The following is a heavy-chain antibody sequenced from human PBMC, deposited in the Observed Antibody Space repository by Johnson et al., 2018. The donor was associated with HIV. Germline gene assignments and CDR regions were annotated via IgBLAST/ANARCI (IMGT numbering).Heavy chain of an antibody. CDR3: ARSSTVLTPHDI. CDR2: IKQDGSEK. J-gene: IGHJ3*02. V-gene: IGHV3-7*05. Sequence: VQLVESGGGLVQPGGSLRLSCAASGFTFSSYWMTWVRQAPGKGLEWVANIKQDGSEKHYLDSVKGRFTISRDNAKNSLYLQMNSLRAEATALYYCARSSTVLTPHDIWGQGTMVTVSS. CDR1: GFTFSSYW. D-gene: IGHD4-23*01.